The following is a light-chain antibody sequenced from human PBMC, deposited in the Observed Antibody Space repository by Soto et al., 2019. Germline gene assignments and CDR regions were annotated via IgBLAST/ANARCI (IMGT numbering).Light chain of an antibody. CDR2: GAS. J-gene: IGKJ1*01. Sequence: EIVMTQSPATLSVSPGERATLSCRASQSVSSNLAWYQQKPGQAPRLLIYGASTRAPGIPARFSGSGSGTEFTLTLSSLQSEDFAVDYCQQYNNWPPWTFGKGTKVEIK. CDR1: QSVSSN. V-gene: IGKV3-15*01. CDR3: QQYNNWPPWT.